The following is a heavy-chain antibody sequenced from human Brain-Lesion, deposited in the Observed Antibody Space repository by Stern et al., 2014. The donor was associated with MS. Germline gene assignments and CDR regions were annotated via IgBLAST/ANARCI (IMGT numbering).Heavy chain of an antibody. CDR1: GGSISSSNW. D-gene: IGHD6-13*01. CDR2: SDHSGST. V-gene: IGHV4-4*02. J-gene: IGHJ4*02. Sequence: VQLVESGPGLVKPSGTLSLTCAVSGGSISSSNWWSWVRQSPGKGLEWIGESDHSGSTIYNPSLKSRVPVSVDKPKTRSSLTLRSVTAADTAVYFCARFPASRPHVFDSWGQGTLVTVSS. CDR3: ARFPASRPHVFDS.